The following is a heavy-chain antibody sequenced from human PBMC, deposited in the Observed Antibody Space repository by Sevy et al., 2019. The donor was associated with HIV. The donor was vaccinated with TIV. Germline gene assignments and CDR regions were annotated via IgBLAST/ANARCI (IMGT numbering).Heavy chain of an antibody. J-gene: IGHJ6*02. CDR1: GYTFSSYG. D-gene: IGHD3-10*01. CDR2: ISDYNGYT. CDR3: AREGYYYRSGTYRPPNYYGMDV. V-gene: IGHV1-18*01. Sequence: ASVKVSCKASGYTFSSYGISWVRQAPGQGVEWMGWISDYNGYTNYAHKFQGRVTMSTETSTRTAYMELRSLRSDDTAVYFCAREGYYYRSGTYRPPNYYGMDVRGQGTAVTVSS.